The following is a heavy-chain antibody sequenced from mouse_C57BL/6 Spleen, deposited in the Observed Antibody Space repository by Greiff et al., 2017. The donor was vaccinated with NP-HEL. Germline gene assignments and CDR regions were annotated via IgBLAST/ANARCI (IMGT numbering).Heavy chain of an antibody. Sequence: EVKLMESGPGMVKPSQSLSLTCTVTGYSITSGYDWHWIRHFPGNKLEWMGYISYSGSTNYNPSLKSRISITHDTSKNHFFLKLDSVTTGDTATDYCARERVPNWYGWYFDVWGTGTTVTVSS. D-gene: IGHD4-1*01. CDR2: ISYSGST. CDR3: ARERVPNWYGWYFDV. J-gene: IGHJ1*03. CDR1: GYSITSGYD. V-gene: IGHV3-1*01.